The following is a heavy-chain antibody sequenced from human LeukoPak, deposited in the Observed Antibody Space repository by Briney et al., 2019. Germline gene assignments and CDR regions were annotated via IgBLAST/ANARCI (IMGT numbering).Heavy chain of an antibody. CDR3: ARVGDLAMALDY. CDR1: GFTFSSYS. V-gene: IGHV3-21*01. CDR2: ISSSSSYI. J-gene: IGHJ4*02. Sequence: GGSLRLSCAASGFTFSSYSMNWVRQAPGKGLEWVSSISSSSSYIYYADSVKGRFTISGDNAKNSLYLQMNSLRAEDTAVYYCARVGDLAMALDYWGQGTLVTVSS. D-gene: IGHD5-18*01.